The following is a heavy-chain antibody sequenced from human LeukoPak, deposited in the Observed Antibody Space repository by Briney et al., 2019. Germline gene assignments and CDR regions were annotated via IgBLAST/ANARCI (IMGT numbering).Heavy chain of an antibody. J-gene: IGHJ4*02. CDR2: TSADESIK. V-gene: IGHV3-30*18. CDR3: AKGGLAAAGTAVDY. CDR1: GFPFNDYV. D-gene: IGHD6-13*01. Sequence: PGRSLRLSCTVSGFPFNDYVVHWVRQAPGKGLEGVAVTSADESIKVYSDSVRGRFTISRDNSKNTLYLQMNSLRAEDTAVYYCAKGGLAAAGTAVDYWGQGTLVTVSS.